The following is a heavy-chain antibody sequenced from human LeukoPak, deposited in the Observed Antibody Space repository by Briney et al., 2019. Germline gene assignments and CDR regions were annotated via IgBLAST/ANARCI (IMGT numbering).Heavy chain of an antibody. CDR3: ARDPWRSTAMAPLTVYYYYGMDV. CDR1: GFTFSSYA. V-gene: IGHV3-30*04. J-gene: IGHJ6*02. D-gene: IGHD5-18*01. CDR2: ISYDGSNK. Sequence: GGSLRLSCAASGFTFSSYAMHWVRQAPGKGLEWVAVISYDGSNKYYADSVKGRFTISRDNSKNTLYLQMNSLRAEDTAVYYCARDPWRSTAMAPLTVYYYYGMDVWDQGTTVTVSS.